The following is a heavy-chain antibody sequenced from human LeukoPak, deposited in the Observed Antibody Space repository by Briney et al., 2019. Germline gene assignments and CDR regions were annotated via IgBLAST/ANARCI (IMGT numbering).Heavy chain of an antibody. Sequence: GGSLRLSCAASGFTFSSYGIHWVRQAPGKGLEWVSGISWNSGRIVYADAVKGRFTISRDNAKNSLYLQMNSLRAEDTAFYYCAKGAVAVTESTIDYWGQGTLVTVSS. CDR1: GFTFSSYG. CDR3: AKGAVAVTESTIDY. J-gene: IGHJ4*02. V-gene: IGHV3-9*01. CDR2: ISWNSGRI. D-gene: IGHD6-19*01.